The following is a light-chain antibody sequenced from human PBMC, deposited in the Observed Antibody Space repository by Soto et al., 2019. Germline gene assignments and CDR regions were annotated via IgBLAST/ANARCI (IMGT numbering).Light chain of an antibody. J-gene: IGKJ4*01. V-gene: IGKV1-5*03. CDR1: QSISSW. Sequence: DIQMTQSPSTLSASVGDRVTITCRASQSISSWLAWYQKKPGKAPKLLIYKASSLEGGVPSRFSGSGSGTQFTLIISSLQPDDFATYFCQQYNSYPSFGGGTKGEIK. CDR2: KAS. CDR3: QQYNSYPS.